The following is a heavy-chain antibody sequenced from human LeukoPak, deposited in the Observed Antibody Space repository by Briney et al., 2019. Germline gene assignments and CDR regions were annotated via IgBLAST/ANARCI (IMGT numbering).Heavy chain of an antibody. CDR2: IWYDGSNK. CDR1: GFTFSSYG. D-gene: IGHD3-9*01. V-gene: IGHV3-33*06. Sequence: GGSLRLSCAASGFTFSSYGMPWVRQAPGKGLEWVAVIWYDGSNKYYADSVKGRFTISRDNSKNTLYLQMNSLRAEDMAVYYCAKSAGYYNEYYFDYWGQGTLVTVSS. CDR3: AKSAGYYNEYYFDY. J-gene: IGHJ4*02.